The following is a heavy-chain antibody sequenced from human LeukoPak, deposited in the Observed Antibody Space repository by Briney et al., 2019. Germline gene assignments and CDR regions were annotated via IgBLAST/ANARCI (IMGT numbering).Heavy chain of an antibody. J-gene: IGHJ4*02. V-gene: IGHV3-23*01. Sequence: PGGSLRLSCAASGFTFSSYAMSWVRQAPGKGLEWVSAISGSGGSTYYADSVKGRFTISRDNSKNTLYLQMNSLRAEDTAVYYCVKERMVRGVIRPPSASFDYWGQGTLVTVSS. D-gene: IGHD3-10*01. CDR1: GFTFSSYA. CDR2: ISGSGGST. CDR3: VKERMVRGVIRPPSASFDY.